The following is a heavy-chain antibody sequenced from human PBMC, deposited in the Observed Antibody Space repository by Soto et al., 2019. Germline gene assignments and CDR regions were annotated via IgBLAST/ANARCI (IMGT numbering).Heavy chain of an antibody. Sequence: EVQLVESGGGLVKPGGSLRLSCAASGFTFRSYSMNWVRQAPGKGLEWVSCISSSSSYKYYADSVKGRFTISRDNAKNSLYLQMNSLRAEDRAVYYCARDKRWELRLDQHNGMDVWGQGTTVTVSS. CDR3: ARDKRWELRLDQHNGMDV. CDR2: ISSSSSYK. CDR1: GFTFRSYS. V-gene: IGHV3-21*01. J-gene: IGHJ6*02. D-gene: IGHD1-26*01.